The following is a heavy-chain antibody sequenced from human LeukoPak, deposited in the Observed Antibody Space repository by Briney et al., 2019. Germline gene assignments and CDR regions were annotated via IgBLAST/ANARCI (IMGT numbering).Heavy chain of an antibody. V-gene: IGHV4-4*07. CDR2: IYTSGST. Sequence: PSETLSLTCTVSGGSISDYYWSWVRQPAGKGLEWIGRIYTSGSTNYNPSLKSRVTISVDTSKNQFSLKLSSVTAADTAVYYCARADYEGAFDYWGQGTLVTVSS. CDR3: ARADYEGAFDY. J-gene: IGHJ4*02. D-gene: IGHD4-17*01. CDR1: GGSISDYY.